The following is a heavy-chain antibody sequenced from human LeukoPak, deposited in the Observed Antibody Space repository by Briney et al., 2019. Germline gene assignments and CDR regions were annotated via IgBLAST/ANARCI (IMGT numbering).Heavy chain of an antibody. CDR1: GGSFSGYY. V-gene: IGHV4-34*01. J-gene: IGHJ4*02. D-gene: IGHD2-2*01. CDR3: ARGHCSSTSCYFDY. CDR2: INHSGST. Sequence: PSETLSLTCAVYGGSFSGYYWSWIRQPPGKGLEWIGEINHSGSTNYNPSLKSRVTISVDTSKNQFSLKLSSVTAADTAAYYCARGHCSSTSCYFDYWGQGTLVTVSS.